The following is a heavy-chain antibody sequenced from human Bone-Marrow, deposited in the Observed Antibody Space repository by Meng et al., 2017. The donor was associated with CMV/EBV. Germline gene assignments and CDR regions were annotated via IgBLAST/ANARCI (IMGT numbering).Heavy chain of an antibody. D-gene: IGHD2-2*01. CDR2: ILYDGSDE. CDR1: GLTFSSYA. CDR3: ARDGGPKEYQLLDYGMDV. V-gene: IGHV3-30-3*01. J-gene: IGHJ6*02. Sequence: GGSLRLSCAASGLTFSSYAMHWVRQAPGKGLEWVAVILYDGSDEYNVDSVKGRFTISRDNSKNTLYLQMNSLIPEDTAVYYCARDGGPKEYQLLDYGMDVWGQGTTVTVSS.